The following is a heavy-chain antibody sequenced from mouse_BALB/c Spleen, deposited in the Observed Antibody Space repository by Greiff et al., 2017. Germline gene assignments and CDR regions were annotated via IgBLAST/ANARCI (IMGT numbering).Heavy chain of an antibody. CDR1: GFSLTSYG. D-gene: IGHD1-2*01. Sequence: QVQLQQSGPGLVQPSQSLSITCTVSGFSLTSYGVHWVRQSPGKGLEWLGVIWSGGSTDYNAAFISRLSISKDNSKSQVFFKMNSLQANDTAIYYCARNSPYYGYWFAYWGQGTLVTVSA. V-gene: IGHV2-2*02. CDR2: IWSGGST. CDR3: ARNSPYYGYWFAY. J-gene: IGHJ3*01.